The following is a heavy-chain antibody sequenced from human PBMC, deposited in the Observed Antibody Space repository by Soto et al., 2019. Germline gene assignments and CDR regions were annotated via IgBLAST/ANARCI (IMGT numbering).Heavy chain of an antibody. J-gene: IGHJ5*02. CDR1: GYTFTGYF. D-gene: IGHD3-3*01. CDR2: INPNSGAT. Sequence: QVQLVQSGAEVKKPGASVKVSCKASGYTFTGYFMHWVRQAPGQGLEWMGWINPNSGATKYAQKLQGRVNLSRDTSIRNAYMELTGLRSDDTAVYYCARGGGTILAPLPWGQGTQVTVSS. CDR3: ARGGGTILAPLP. V-gene: IGHV1-2*02.